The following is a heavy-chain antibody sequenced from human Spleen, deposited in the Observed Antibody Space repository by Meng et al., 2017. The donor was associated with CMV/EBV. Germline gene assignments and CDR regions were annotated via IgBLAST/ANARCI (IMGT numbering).Heavy chain of an antibody. V-gene: IGHV3-48*04. J-gene: IGHJ3*02. CDR1: GFTFSTYG. CDR3: ARVGCWADVIPAASCAFDM. D-gene: IGHD2-2*01. CDR2: ISDSGSSR. Sequence: LSLTCAASGFTFSTYGMHWVRQAPGKGLEWLSYISDSGSSRYYADSVRGRFTISRDNAKKSLYLEMNILRAEDTALYYCARVGCWADVIPAASCAFDMWGQGTMVTVSS.